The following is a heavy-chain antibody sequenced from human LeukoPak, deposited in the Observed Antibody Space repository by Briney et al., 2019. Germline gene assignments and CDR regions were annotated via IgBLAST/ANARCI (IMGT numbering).Heavy chain of an antibody. CDR1: GYTFTNYG. J-gene: IGHJ4*02. CDR3: ARSPAMAPFDY. D-gene: IGHD5-18*01. Sequence: ASVTVSCKASGYTFTNYGISWVRQAPGKGLEWMAWISTYDHDTNYAQKFRGRVTMTTDPSTSTAYMELRSRGSDDPAVYYCARSPAMAPFDYWGQGTLVSVCS. V-gene: IGHV1-18*01. CDR2: ISTYDHDT.